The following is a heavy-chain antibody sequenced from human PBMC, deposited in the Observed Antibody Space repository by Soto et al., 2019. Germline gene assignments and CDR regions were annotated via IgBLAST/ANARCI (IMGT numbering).Heavy chain of an antibody. J-gene: IGHJ3*01. CDR1: GFTFSSYE. Sequence: EVQLLESGGGLVQPGGSLRLSCAASGFTFSSYEMNWLRQAPGKGLEWVAYISISGRTIYYADSVKGRFTISRDDAKSSLYLQMNSLRAGDTAVYYCARDVSGSFYVSGINDDAYDLWGQGTLVTVSS. D-gene: IGHD1-26*01. V-gene: IGHV3-48*03. CDR3: ARDVSGSFYVSGINDDAYDL. CDR2: ISISGRTI.